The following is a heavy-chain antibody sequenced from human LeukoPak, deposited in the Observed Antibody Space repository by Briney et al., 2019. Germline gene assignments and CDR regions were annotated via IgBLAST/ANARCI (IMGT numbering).Heavy chain of an antibody. D-gene: IGHD4-11*01. V-gene: IGHV3-23*01. CDR3: AKDDNGYSSPRYFDY. Sequence: PGGPLRLSCAASGFTFSSYAMSWVRQAPGKGLEWVSAISGSGGSTYYADSVKGRFTISRDNSKNTLYLQMNSLRAEDTAVYYCAKDDNGYSSPRYFDYWGQGTLVTVSS. J-gene: IGHJ4*02. CDR1: GFTFSSYA. CDR2: ISGSGGST.